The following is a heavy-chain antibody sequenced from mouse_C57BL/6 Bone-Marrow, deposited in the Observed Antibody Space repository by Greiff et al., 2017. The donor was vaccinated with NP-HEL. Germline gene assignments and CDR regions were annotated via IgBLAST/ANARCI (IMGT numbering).Heavy chain of an antibody. CDR1: GFNIKDDY. CDR3: TTSYYPWYFDV. V-gene: IGHV14-4*01. CDR2: IDPENGDT. D-gene: IGHD1-1*01. Sequence: EVQLQQSGAELVRPGASVKLSCTASGFNIKDDYMHWVKQRPEQGLEWIGWIDPENGDTEYASKFQGKATITADTSSNTAYLQLSSLTSEDTAVYYCTTSYYPWYFDVWGTGTTVTVSS. J-gene: IGHJ1*03.